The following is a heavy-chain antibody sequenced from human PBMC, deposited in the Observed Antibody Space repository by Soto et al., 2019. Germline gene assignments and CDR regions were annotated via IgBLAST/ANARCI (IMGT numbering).Heavy chain of an antibody. Sequence: TSETLSLTCTVSADSISSYYWNWIRQPPGKGLEWVGYIYYTANTNYNPSLKSRVTISIDTSKNQFSLRLSSVTAADTAVYYCAGLTYQNYDSSGSYNWFDTWGQGTLVTVSS. CDR2: IYYTANT. D-gene: IGHD3-22*01. CDR3: AGLTYQNYDSSGSYNWFDT. CDR1: ADSISSYY. V-gene: IGHV4-59*01. J-gene: IGHJ5*02.